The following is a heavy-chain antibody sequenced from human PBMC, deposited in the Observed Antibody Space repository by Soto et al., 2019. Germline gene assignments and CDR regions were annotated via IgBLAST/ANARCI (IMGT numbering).Heavy chain of an antibody. D-gene: IGHD1-26*01. V-gene: IGHV1-18*01. Sequence: ASVKVSCKASGYTFTSYGISWVRQAPGQGLEWMGWISAYNGNTNYAQKLQGRVTMTTDTSTSTAYMELRSLRSDDTAVYYCARDPRGSYPSYYYYYGMDVWGQGPTVTVSS. J-gene: IGHJ6*02. CDR2: ISAYNGNT. CDR1: GYTFTSYG. CDR3: ARDPRGSYPSYYYYYGMDV.